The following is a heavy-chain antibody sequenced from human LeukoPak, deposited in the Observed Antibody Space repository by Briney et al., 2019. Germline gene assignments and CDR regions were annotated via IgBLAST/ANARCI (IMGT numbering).Heavy chain of an antibody. CDR1: GFTFRSYG. CDR2: MSSSGGST. V-gene: IGHV3-23*01. Sequence: GGSLRLSCAASGFTFRSYGMHWVRQAPGKGLEYVSGMSSSGGSTYYADSVKGRFTISRDNSKNTLYLQMNSLRAEDTAVYYCAKGGVLRYFDWLFKNFDYWGQGTLVTVSS. CDR3: AKGGVLRYFDWLFKNFDY. D-gene: IGHD3-9*01. J-gene: IGHJ4*02.